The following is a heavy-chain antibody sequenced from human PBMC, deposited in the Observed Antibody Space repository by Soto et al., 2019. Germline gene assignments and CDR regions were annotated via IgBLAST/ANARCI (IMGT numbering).Heavy chain of an antibody. V-gene: IGHV5-51*01. CDR1: GYSFTSYW. Sequence: GESLKISCKGSGYSFTSYWIGWVRQMPGKGLEWMGIIYPGDSDSRYSPSFQGQVTISADKSISTAYLQWSSLKASDTAMYYCARVFIAVAGMRYNWFDPWGQGTLVTVSS. CDR2: IYPGDSDS. J-gene: IGHJ5*02. D-gene: IGHD6-19*01. CDR3: ARVFIAVAGMRYNWFDP.